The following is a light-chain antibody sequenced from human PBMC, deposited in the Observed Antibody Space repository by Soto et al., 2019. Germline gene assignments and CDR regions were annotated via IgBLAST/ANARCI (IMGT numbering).Light chain of an antibody. CDR2: GNN. CDR1: SSNIGAGYD. Sequence: QSVLTQPPSVSGAPGQRVTISFTGTSSNIGAGYDVHWYQQVPGAAPKLLIYGNNNRPSGVPDRISGSKSGTSASLAITGLQAEDEADYYCQSYDTSLSAPVIFGGGTKLTVL. V-gene: IGLV1-40*01. CDR3: QSYDTSLSAPVI. J-gene: IGLJ2*01.